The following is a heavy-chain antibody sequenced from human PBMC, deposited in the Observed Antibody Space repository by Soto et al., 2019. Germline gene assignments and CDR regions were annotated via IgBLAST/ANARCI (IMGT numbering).Heavy chain of an antibody. J-gene: IGHJ6*02. V-gene: IGHV3-15*07. CDR3: IWQQDFYYVKAF. Sequence: EVQLVESGGGLVTPGGSLRLSCTGTGFSFSPAWMNWVRQAPGKGLEWVGRMKSYRGGGTTDYAATVQGIFTISRDDSKNTLYLKMISLLFEDTALHFFIWQQDFYYVKAFWGQGTTGTVSS. CDR1: GFSFSPAW. CDR2: MKSYRGGGTT. D-gene: IGHD6-13*01.